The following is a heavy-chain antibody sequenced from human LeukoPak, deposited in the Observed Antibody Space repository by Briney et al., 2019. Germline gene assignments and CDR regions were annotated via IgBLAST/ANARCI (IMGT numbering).Heavy chain of an antibody. CDR1: GYSIISGYQ. J-gene: IGHJ4*02. V-gene: IGHV4-38-2*01. CDR3: ARTLYCIGAAATGYPSELFDS. CDR2: IFHSGNT. Sequence: SETLSLTCAVSGYSIISGYQWCWIRQSPGKGLEWIGSIFHSGNTYYNPSLKSQVTISVDTSMNQFSLKLTSLTDADSAVYYCARTLYCIGAAATGYPSELFDSWGQGTLVTVSS. D-gene: IGHD6-25*01.